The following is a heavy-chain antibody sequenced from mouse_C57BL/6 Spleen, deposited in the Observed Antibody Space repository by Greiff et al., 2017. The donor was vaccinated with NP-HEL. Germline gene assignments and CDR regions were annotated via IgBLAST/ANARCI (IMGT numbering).Heavy chain of an antibody. D-gene: IGHD2-4*01. CDR1: GFTFSDYG. CDR3: ARTPYDYDWYFDV. CDR2: ISNLAYSI. Sequence: EVQGVESGGGLVQPGGSLKLSCAASGFTFSDYGMAWVRQAPRKGPEWVAFISNLAYSIYYADTVTGRFTISRENAKNTLYLEMSSLRSEDTAMYYCARTPYDYDWYFDVWGTGTTVTVSS. J-gene: IGHJ1*03. V-gene: IGHV5-15*01.